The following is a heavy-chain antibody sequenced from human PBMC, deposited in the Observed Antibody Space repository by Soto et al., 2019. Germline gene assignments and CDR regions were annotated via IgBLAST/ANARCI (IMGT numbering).Heavy chain of an antibody. CDR3: NRGSEYDFWSGYL. J-gene: IGHJ4*02. D-gene: IGHD3-3*01. CDR2: IVPMFGTS. CDR1: GGTSTRYA. Sequence: QERLVQSGAEVRKPGSSVKVSCKVTGGTSTRYAINWVRQAPGQGLERMGGIVPMFGTSKYAQKSQGRVTITADTSTNIAYMELRSLRSEDTAVYYCNRGSEYDFWSGYLWGQGTLVSVSS. V-gene: IGHV1-69*06.